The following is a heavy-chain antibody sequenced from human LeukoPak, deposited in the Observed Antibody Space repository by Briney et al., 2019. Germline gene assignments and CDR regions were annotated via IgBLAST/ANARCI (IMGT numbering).Heavy chain of an antibody. CDR3: ARLHSGVRWSSTIYYYYYYMDV. J-gene: IGHJ6*03. D-gene: IGHD4-23*01. CDR2: IYYSGST. Sequence: SETLSLTCTVSGGSISSYYWSWIRQPPGKGLEWIGYIYYSGSTNYNPSLKSRVTISVDTSKNQFSLKLSSVTAADTAVYYCARLHSGVRWSSTIYYYYYYMDVWGKGTTVTVSS. CDR1: GGSISSYY. V-gene: IGHV4-59*01.